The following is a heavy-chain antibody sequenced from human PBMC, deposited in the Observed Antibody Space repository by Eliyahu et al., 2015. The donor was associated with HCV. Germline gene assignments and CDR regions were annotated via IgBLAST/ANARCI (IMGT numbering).Heavy chain of an antibody. J-gene: IGHJ4*02. CDR3: TTAWRGATYY. V-gene: IGHV3-15*01. Sequence: EVQLVESGGGLVKPGGSLRLSXXVSGFTFSDAWXSWIRQAPGKGLEWVGRIRSKIDGGTAEYAAPVKGRFTISRDDSKNTLYVQMNSLKTEDTAVYYCTTAWRGATYYWGQGTLVSVSS. D-gene: IGHD1-26*01. CDR2: IRSKIDGGTA. CDR1: GFTFSDAW.